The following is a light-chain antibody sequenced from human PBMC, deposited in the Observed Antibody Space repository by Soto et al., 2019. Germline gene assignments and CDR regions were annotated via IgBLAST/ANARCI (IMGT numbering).Light chain of an antibody. CDR2: DAS. CDR3: QQRSNWPPDT. CDR1: QSVSSY. Sequence: ENVLKQAPATLSLSPGEKKNLSCRASQSVSSYLAWYQQKPGQAPRLLIYDASNRATGIPARFSGSGPGTGFTLTISSLEPEDFAVYYCQQRSNWPPDTFGQGTRLEIK. J-gene: IGKJ5*01. V-gene: IGKV3-11*01.